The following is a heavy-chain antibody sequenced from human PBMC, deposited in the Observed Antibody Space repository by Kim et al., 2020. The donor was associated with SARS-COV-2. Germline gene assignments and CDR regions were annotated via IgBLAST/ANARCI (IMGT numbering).Heavy chain of an antibody. J-gene: IGHJ4*02. Sequence: SETLSLTCTVSGGSISSGGYYWSWIRQHPGKGLEWIGYIYYSGSTYYNPSLKSRVTISVDTSKNQFSLKLSSVTAADTAVYYCARGYQLLSNFDYWGQGTLVTVSS. V-gene: IGHV4-31*03. CDR1: GGSISSGGYY. CDR3: ARGYQLLSNFDY. D-gene: IGHD2-2*01. CDR2: IYYSGST.